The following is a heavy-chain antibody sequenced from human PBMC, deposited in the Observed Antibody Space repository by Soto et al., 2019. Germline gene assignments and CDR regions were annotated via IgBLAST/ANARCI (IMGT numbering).Heavy chain of an antibody. D-gene: IGHD7-27*01. J-gene: IGHJ4*02. CDR2: IYYTGST. Sequence: SETLSLTCTVSSGSISTYYWSWIRQPPGKGLEWIGYIYYTGSTNYNPSLRTRVAISIDTSKNQFSLNLSSVTAADTAVYYCAGSPNWHYFDFWGLATLVTASS. V-gene: IGHV4-59*01. CDR3: AGSPNWHYFDF. CDR1: SGSISTYY.